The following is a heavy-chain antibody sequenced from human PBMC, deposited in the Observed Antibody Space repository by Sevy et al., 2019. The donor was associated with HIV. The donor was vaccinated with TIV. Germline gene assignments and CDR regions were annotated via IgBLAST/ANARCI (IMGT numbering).Heavy chain of an antibody. J-gene: IGHJ4*02. CDR2: ISYIGSN. V-gene: IGHV4-61*01. Sequence: SETLSLTCTVSGGSVSSGNSYWSWIRQPPGKGLEWIGYISYIGSNNYNPSLKSRVTISVDTSKNQLSLRLSSLTAADTAIYYCVRDRIAAAGGYFDYWGQGTLVTVSS. CDR3: VRDRIAAAGGYFDY. D-gene: IGHD6-13*01. CDR1: GGSVSSGNSY.